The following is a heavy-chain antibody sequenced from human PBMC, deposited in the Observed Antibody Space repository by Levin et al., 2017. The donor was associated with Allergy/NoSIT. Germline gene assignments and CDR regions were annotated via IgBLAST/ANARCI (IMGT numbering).Heavy chain of an antibody. D-gene: IGHD3-10*01. CDR2: ISSSGQNT. J-gene: IGHJ3*01. CDR1: FFLFLPSF. CDR3: VKWQSSVWFSPFDR. Sequence: GESLKISFSSSFFLFLPSFLLFFLPSPFKGLEWVSGISSSGQNTYYVESVKGRFTVSRDNSGDTLNLHMDSLTAVDTAVYYCVKWQSSVWFSPFDRWGQGTMVIVSS. V-gene: IGHV3-23*01.